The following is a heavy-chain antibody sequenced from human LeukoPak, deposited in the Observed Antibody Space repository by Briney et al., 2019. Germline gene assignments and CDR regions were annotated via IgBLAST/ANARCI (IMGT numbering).Heavy chain of an antibody. J-gene: IGHJ3*02. CDR1: GFTFSRYG. V-gene: IGHV3-23*01. Sequence: GGSLRLSCAASGFTFSRYGMTWVRQAPGKGLEWVSTISDSGGSTYYADSVKGRFTISRDNSKNTLYLQMNSLRAEDTAVYYCARDNDILTGYYHHAFDIWGQGTMVTVSS. CDR2: ISDSGGST. D-gene: IGHD3-9*01. CDR3: ARDNDILTGYYHHAFDI.